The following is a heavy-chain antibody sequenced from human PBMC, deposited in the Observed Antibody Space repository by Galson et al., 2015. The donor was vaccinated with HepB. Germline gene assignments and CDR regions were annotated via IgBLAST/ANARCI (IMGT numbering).Heavy chain of an antibody. J-gene: IGHJ4*02. V-gene: IGHV7-4-1*02. CDR3: ARQGVGLDY. CDR1: GYTFTTYA. CDR2: INTNTRNP. Sequence: SVKVSCKASGYTFTTYAMNWVRQAPGQGLEWMGWINTNTRNPTYAQGFTGRFAFSLDTSVSTAYLQISSLKAEDTAVYYCARQGVGLDYWGQGTQVTVSS. D-gene: IGHD1-26*01.